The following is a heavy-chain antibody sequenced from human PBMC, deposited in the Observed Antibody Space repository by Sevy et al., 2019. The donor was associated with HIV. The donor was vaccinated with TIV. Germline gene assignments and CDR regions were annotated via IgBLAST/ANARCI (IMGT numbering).Heavy chain of an antibody. Sequence: GGSLRLSCAASGFTFRSFSMHWDRQAPGKWLEWVTTVSYDGSNTYYAYSVKGRFAVFRDNSRNLLNLQMNNLRPEDTAVYYCALERLSSDVAEYFQNWGQGTPVTVSS. CDR1: GFTFRSFS. D-gene: IGHD1-1*01. CDR2: VSYDGSNT. J-gene: IGHJ1*01. V-gene: IGHV3-30*09. CDR3: ALERLSSDVAEYFQN.